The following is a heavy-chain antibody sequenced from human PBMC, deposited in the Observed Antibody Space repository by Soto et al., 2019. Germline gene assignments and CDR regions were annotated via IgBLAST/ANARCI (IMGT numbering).Heavy chain of an antibody. CDR3: ARARITMVRGVISAPNYYYYGMDV. J-gene: IGHJ6*02. CDR1: GGSISSGGYY. D-gene: IGHD3-10*01. Sequence: SETLSLTCTVSGGSISSGGYYWSWIRHHPGKGLEWIGYIYYSGSTYYNPSLKSRVTISVDTSKNQFSLKLSSVTAADTAVYYCARARITMVRGVISAPNYYYYGMDVWGQGTTVTVSS. V-gene: IGHV4-31*03. CDR2: IYYSGST.